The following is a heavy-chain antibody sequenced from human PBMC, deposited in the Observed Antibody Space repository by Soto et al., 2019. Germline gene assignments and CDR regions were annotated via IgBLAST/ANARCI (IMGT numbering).Heavy chain of an antibody. CDR2: IYYSGST. Sequence: SETLSLTCTVSGGSISSGDYYWSWIRQPPGKGLEWIGYIYYSGSTYYNPSLKSRVTISVDTSKNQFSMKLSSVTAADTAVYYCARVRRYDFWPHVDYWGQGTLVTVSS. CDR3: ARVRRYDFWPHVDY. V-gene: IGHV4-30-4*01. J-gene: IGHJ4*02. CDR1: GGSISSGDYY. D-gene: IGHD3-3*01.